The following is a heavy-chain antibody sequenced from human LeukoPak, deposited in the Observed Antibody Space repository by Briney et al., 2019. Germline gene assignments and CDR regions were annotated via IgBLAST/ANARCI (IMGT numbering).Heavy chain of an antibody. CDR2: ISGSGSTI. D-gene: IGHD3-10*01. CDR1: GFTFSSYE. V-gene: IGHV3-48*03. CDR3: ARDLVVRGRWSWFDP. J-gene: IGHJ5*02. Sequence: GGSLRLSCAASGFTFSSYEMNWVRQAPGKGLEWVSYISGSGSTIYYADSVKGRFTISRDNAKNALYLQMNSLRAEDTAVYYCARDLVVRGRWSWFDPWGQGTLVTVSS.